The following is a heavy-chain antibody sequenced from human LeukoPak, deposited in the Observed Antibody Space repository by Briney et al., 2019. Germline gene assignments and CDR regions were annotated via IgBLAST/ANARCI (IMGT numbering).Heavy chain of an antibody. CDR2: INDRGTT. D-gene: IGHD3-22*01. Sequence: SETLSLTCAVYGGSFSDYYWNWIRQPPGKGPEWIGEINDRGTTNHNPSLKSRVTISVDTSKNQFSLKLSSVTAADTAVYYCARETYYYDSSGYYPWGQGTLVTVSS. J-gene: IGHJ5*02. V-gene: IGHV4-34*01. CDR1: GGSFSDYY. CDR3: ARETYYYDSSGYYP.